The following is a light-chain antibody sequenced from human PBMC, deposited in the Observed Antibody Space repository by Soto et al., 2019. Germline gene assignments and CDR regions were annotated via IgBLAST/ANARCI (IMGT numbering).Light chain of an antibody. J-gene: IGLJ3*02. CDR3: TAYVGNDIWV. CDR2: EVT. V-gene: IGLV2-8*01. Sequence: QSALTQPPSASGSPGQSVTISCTGTSSDVGAYNYVSWYQQYPGKAPKLMIYEVTKRPSGVPDRFSGSKSGNMASLTVSGLQAEDEAEYYCTAYVGNDIWVFGGGTKLTVL. CDR1: SSDVGAYNY.